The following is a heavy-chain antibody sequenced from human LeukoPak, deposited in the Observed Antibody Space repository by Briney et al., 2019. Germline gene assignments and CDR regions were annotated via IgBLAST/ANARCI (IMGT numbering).Heavy chain of an antibody. V-gene: IGHV4-34*01. Sequence: PSETLSLTCAVNGGSFSGYSWSWIRQPPGKGLEWIGEINHSGSTNYNPSLKSRVTISVDTSKNQFSLKLSSVTAADTAVYYCARQQLASILTWIQGDWNWFDPWGQGTLVTVSS. J-gene: IGHJ5*02. CDR3: ARQQLASILTWIQGDWNWFDP. CDR1: GGSFSGYS. CDR2: INHSGST. D-gene: IGHD5-18*01.